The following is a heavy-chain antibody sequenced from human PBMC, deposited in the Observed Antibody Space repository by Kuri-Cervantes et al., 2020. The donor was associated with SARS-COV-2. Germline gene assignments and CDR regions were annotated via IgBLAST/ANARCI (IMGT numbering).Heavy chain of an antibody. CDR1: GGTFSSYA. J-gene: IGHJ3*02. D-gene: IGHD1-7*01. V-gene: IGHV1-69*05. CDR3: ARGNWNYPSHDAFDI. Sequence: SVKVSCKASGGTFSSYAISWVRQAPGQGLEWMGGIIPIFGTANYAQKFQGRVTITTDESTSTAYMELSSLRSEDTAVYYCARGNWNYPSHDAFDIWGQGTMVTVSS. CDR2: IIPIFGTA.